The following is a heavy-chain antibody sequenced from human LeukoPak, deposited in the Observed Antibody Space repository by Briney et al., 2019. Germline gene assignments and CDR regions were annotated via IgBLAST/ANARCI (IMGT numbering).Heavy chain of an antibody. V-gene: IGHV5-51*01. CDR1: GYSFTTYW. Sequence: GESLKISCKASGYSFTTYWIGWVRQMPGKGLEWMGIIYPGDSDTRYSPSFQGQVTISADKSISTTYLQWSSLKASDTAMYYSARHGNLWSLDYWGQGTLVTVSS. D-gene: IGHD2-21*01. J-gene: IGHJ4*02. CDR2: IYPGDSDT. CDR3: ARHGNLWSLDY.